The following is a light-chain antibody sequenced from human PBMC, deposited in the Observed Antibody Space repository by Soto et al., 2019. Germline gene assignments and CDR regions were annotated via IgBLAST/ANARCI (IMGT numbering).Light chain of an antibody. V-gene: IGKV1-39*01. J-gene: IGKJ5*01. CDR2: AAS. CDR1: QSISSY. CDR3: QQSYSSQEIT. Sequence: DIQMTQSASSLSASVGDRVTITCRASQSISSYLNWYQQKPGKAPKLLIYAASSLQSGVPSRFSGSGSGTDFTLTISSLQPEDFATYYCQQSYSSQEITFGQGTRLEIK.